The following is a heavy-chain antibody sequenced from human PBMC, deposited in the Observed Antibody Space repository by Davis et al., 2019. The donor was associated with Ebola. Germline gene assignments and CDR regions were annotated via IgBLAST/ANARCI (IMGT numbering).Heavy chain of an antibody. Sequence: PGGSLRLSCAASGFTFSSYSMNWVRQAPGKGLEWVSYISYSGTTIYHADSVKGRFTISRDNAENSLFLQMNSLRDEDTAVYYCARGEASYSTGWHTSDYWGLGTVVTVSS. CDR3: ARGEASYSTGWHTSDY. D-gene: IGHD6-19*01. CDR1: GFTFSSYS. J-gene: IGHJ4*02. CDR2: ISYSGTTI. V-gene: IGHV3-48*02.